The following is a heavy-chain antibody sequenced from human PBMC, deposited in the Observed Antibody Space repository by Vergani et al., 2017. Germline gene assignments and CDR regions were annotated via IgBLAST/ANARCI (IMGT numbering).Heavy chain of an antibody. CDR2: ISSSSSTI. CDR3: ARVKLTWFDP. D-gene: IGHD1-1*01. V-gene: IGHV3-48*01. CDR1: GFTFSSYS. Sequence: EVQLVESGGGLVQPGGSLRLSCAASGFTFSSYSLNWVRQAPGKGLEWVSYISSSSSTIYYADSVKGRFTISRDNAKKSLYLQMNSLRAEDTAVYYCARVKLTWFDPWGQGTLVTVSS. J-gene: IGHJ5*02.